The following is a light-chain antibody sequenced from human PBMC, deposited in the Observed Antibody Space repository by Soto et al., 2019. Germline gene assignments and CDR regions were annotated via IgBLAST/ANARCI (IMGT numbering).Light chain of an antibody. Sequence: SYELTQPPSVSVAPGKTASVACGGSNIGSKSVHWYQKKSGQAPVLVVYYDSDRPSGIPERFSGSNSGNTATLTISRVEAGDEADYYCQVWDISSGHVVFGGGTKVTVL. CDR3: QVWDISSGHVV. CDR2: YDS. V-gene: IGLV3-21*01. CDR1: NIGSKS. J-gene: IGLJ3*02.